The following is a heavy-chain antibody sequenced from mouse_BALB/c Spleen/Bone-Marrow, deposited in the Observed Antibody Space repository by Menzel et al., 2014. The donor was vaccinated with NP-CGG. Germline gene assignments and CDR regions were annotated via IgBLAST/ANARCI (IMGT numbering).Heavy chain of an antibody. CDR2: IDPANEHT. J-gene: IGHJ2*01. CDR3: ASLTGTFDY. V-gene: IGHV14-3*02. Sequence: EVQLQQSGAELVKPGASVELSCTASGFNIKDTYIHWVKQRPEQGLEWIGRIDPANEHTKYDPNFQGKATITADTSSNTAYLQLSSLTSEDTAVYYCASLTGTFDYWGQGSTLTVSS. CDR1: GFNIKDTY. D-gene: IGHD4-1*01.